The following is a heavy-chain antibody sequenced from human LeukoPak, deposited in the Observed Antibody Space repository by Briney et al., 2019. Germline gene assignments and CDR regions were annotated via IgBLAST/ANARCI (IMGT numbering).Heavy chain of an antibody. J-gene: IGHJ6*03. V-gene: IGHV1-2*02. Sequence: ASVNVSFKSSVYTFTGYYMHWVRQAPGQGLGGMGWINPNSGGTNYAQKFQGRVTMTRYTSISTAYMELSRLRSDDTAVYYCARGGLDTAMVMYYYYYSMDVWGKGTTVTVSS. CDR2: INPNSGGT. D-gene: IGHD5-18*01. CDR3: ARGGLDTAMVMYYYYYSMDV. CDR1: VYTFTGYY.